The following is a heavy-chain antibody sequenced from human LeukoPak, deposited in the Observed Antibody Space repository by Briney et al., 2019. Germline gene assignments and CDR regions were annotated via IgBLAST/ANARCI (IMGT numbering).Heavy chain of an antibody. CDR2: IYYSGST. V-gene: IGHV4-59*01. CDR1: GGSISSYY. CDR3: AREAGSSWPYYYYGTDV. Sequence: SETLSLTCTVSGGSISSYYWSWIRQPPGKGLEWIGYIYYSGSTNYNPSLKSRVTISVDTSKNQFSLKLSSVTAADTAVYYCAREAGSSWPYYYYGTDVWGQGTTVTVSS. J-gene: IGHJ6*02. D-gene: IGHD6-13*01.